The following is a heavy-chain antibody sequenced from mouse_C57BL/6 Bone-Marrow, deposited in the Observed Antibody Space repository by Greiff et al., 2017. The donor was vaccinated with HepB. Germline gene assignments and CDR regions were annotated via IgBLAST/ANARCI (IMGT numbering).Heavy chain of an antibody. D-gene: IGHD2-4*01. CDR2: ISDGGSYT. V-gene: IGHV5-4*01. J-gene: IGHJ2*01. Sequence: EVKLVESGGGLVKPGGSLKLSCAASGFTFSSYAMSWVRQTPEKRLEWVATISDGGSYTYYPDNVKGRFTISRDNAKNNLYLQMSHLKSEDTAMYYCAREDYDGFDYWGQGTTLTVSS. CDR1: GFTFSSYA. CDR3: AREDYDGFDY.